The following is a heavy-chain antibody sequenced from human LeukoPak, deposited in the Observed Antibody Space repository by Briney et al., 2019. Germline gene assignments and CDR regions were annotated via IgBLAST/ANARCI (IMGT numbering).Heavy chain of an antibody. CDR3: ARGLPPRRNYDSRGYYSYYFDY. D-gene: IGHD3-22*01. Sequence: ASVKVSCKASGYTFTSYGISWVRQAPGQGLEWMGWISAYNGNTKYAQKFQDRVTMTTDTSTSTAAMELRSLRSDDTAVYYCARGLPPRRNYDSRGYYSYYFDYWAQGTLVTVSS. CDR1: GYTFTSYG. CDR2: ISAYNGNT. V-gene: IGHV1-18*01. J-gene: IGHJ4*02.